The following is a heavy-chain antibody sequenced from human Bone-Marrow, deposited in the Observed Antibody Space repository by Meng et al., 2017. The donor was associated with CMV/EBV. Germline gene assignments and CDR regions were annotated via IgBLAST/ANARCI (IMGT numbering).Heavy chain of an antibody. Sequence: SETLSLTCAVYGGSFSGYYWSWIRQPPGKGLEWIGEINHSGSTNYNPSLKSRVTISVDTSKNQFSLKLSSVTAADTAVYYCARVALNYYDSSGPFDYWGQGTLVTVSS. CDR1: GGSFSGYY. D-gene: IGHD3-22*01. CDR3: ARVALNYYDSSGPFDY. J-gene: IGHJ4*02. CDR2: INHSGST. V-gene: IGHV4-34*01.